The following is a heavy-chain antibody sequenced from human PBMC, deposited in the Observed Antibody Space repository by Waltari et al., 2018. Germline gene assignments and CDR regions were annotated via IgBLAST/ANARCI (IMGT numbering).Heavy chain of an antibody. CDR2: IKQDGSEK. CDR1: GFTFSSYW. J-gene: IGHJ3*02. V-gene: IGHV3-7*01. CDR3: ARIAVAYDAFDI. Sequence: EVQLVESGGGLVQPGGSLRLSCAASGFTFSSYWMSWVRQAPGKGREWVANIKQDGSEKYYVDAVKGRFTISRDNAKNSLYLQMNSLRAEDTAVYYCARIAVAYDAFDIWGQGTMVTVSS. D-gene: IGHD6-19*01.